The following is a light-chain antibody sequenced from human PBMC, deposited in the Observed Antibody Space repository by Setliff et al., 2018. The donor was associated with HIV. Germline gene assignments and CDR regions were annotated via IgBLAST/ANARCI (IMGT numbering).Light chain of an antibody. CDR3: CSYAGSRTYV. J-gene: IGLJ1*01. CDR1: SSDVGSYNL. CDR2: EVT. Sequence: QSVLTQPASVSGSPGQSITISCTGTSSDVGSYNLVSWYQQHPDKAPQLMIFEVTERPSGVSNRFSGSKSGNTASLTISGLQAEDEADYYCCSYAGSRTYVFGTGTKVTVL. V-gene: IGLV2-23*02.